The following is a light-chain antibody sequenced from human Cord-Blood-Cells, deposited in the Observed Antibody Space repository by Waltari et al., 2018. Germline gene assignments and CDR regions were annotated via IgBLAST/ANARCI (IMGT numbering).Light chain of an antibody. V-gene: IGKV1-39*01. CDR1: QSISSY. Sequence: DIQMTQSPSSLSASVGDRVTITCRASQSISSYLNWYQQKPGKAPKLLICAASSLQSGVPSRFSGSGSGTDFTLTISSLQPEDFATYYCQQSYSTPLTLGGGTKVEIK. J-gene: IGKJ4*01. CDR3: QQSYSTPLT. CDR2: AAS.